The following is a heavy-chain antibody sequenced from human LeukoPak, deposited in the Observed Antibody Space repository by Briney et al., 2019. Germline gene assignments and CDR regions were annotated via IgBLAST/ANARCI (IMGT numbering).Heavy chain of an antibody. Sequence: GGSLRLSCAASGFTFDDYGMSWVRQAPGKGLEWVSGINWNGGSTGYADSVRGRFTISRDNAKNSLYLQMNSLRAGDTALYYCARDLLVDYYDSSAATGRAFDIWGQGTMVTVSS. CDR1: GFTFDDYG. V-gene: IGHV3-20*04. D-gene: IGHD3-22*01. J-gene: IGHJ3*02. CDR2: INWNGGST. CDR3: ARDLLVDYYDSSAATGRAFDI.